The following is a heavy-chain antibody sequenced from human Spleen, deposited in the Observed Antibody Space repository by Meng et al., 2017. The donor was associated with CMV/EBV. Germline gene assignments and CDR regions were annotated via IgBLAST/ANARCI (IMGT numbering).Heavy chain of an antibody. CDR2: SGAYNGNT. Sequence: ASVKVSGKASGYTFTNYGISWVRQAPGQGLEWVGWSGAYNGNTNYAQKYQGRVTMTTDTSTSTAYRELRSLRSDDTAVHYCAKGYTPGYDCFDPWGQGTVVTVSS. CDR3: AKGYTPGYDCFDP. V-gene: IGHV1-18*01. J-gene: IGHJ5*02. D-gene: IGHD3-16*02. CDR1: GYTFTNYG.